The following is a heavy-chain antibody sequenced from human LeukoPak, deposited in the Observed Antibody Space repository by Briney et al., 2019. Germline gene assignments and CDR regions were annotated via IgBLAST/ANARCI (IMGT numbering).Heavy chain of an antibody. Sequence: SETLSLTCTVSGGSISSSSYYWGWIRQPPGKGLEWIGSIYYSGSTYYNPSLKSRVTISVDTSKNQFSLKLSSVTAADTAVYYCARRTETFTDYWGQGTLVTVSS. CDR2: IYYSGST. J-gene: IGHJ4*02. V-gene: IGHV4-39*01. CDR1: GGSISSSSYY. CDR3: ARRTETFTDY. D-gene: IGHD2-2*01.